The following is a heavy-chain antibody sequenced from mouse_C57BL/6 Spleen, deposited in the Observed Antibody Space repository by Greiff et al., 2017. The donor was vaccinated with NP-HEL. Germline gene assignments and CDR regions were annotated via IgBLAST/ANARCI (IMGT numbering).Heavy chain of an antibody. CDR2: INYDGSST. CDR1: GFTFSDYY. V-gene: IGHV5-16*01. Sequence: EVKLVESEGGLVQPGSSMKLSCTASGFTFSDYYMAWVRQVPEKGLEWVANINYDGSSTYYLDSLKSRFIISRDNAKNILYLQMSSLKSEDTATYYCAREGLSYWYFDVWGTGTTVTVSS. J-gene: IGHJ1*03. CDR3: AREGLSYWYFDV. D-gene: IGHD3-3*01.